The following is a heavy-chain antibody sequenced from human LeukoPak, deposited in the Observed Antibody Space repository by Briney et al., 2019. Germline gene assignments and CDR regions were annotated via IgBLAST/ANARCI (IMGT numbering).Heavy chain of an antibody. CDR3: ARDRTLSVAATLDYYYYYGMDV. V-gene: IGHV3-23*01. CDR1: GFTFSSYA. Sequence: PGGSLRLSCAASGFTFSSYAMSWVRQAPGRGLEWVSAISDGGTRTYYADSVKGRFTISRDNAKNSLYLQMNSLRAEDTAVYYCARDRTLSVAATLDYYYYYGMDVWGQGTTVTVSS. J-gene: IGHJ6*02. D-gene: IGHD2-15*01. CDR2: ISDGGTRT.